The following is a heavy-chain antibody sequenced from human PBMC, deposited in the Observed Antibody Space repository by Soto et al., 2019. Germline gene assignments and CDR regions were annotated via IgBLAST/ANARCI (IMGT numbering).Heavy chain of an antibody. Sequence: QVQLVESGGGVVQPGRSLRLSCAASGFSFSKYAMHWVRQAPGKGREWVAVISYDDVRNKYYADSVKGRFTISRDNYKTTMYVQMNSLRGEDTAVYYCAREGPPGFGCRGANCYSGSMDVWGQGITVTVSS. CDR1: GFSFSKYA. CDR2: ISYDDVRNK. D-gene: IGHD2-15*01. J-gene: IGHJ6*02. CDR3: AREGPPGFGCRGANCYSGSMDV. V-gene: IGHV3-30*04.